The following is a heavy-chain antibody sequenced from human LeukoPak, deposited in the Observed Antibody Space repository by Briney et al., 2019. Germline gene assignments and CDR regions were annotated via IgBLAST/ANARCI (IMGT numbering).Heavy chain of an antibody. CDR3: ARIHRYCSGGACYVLDN. Sequence: SETLSLTCVVSGGSVSGYYWGWIRQPPGRGLEWIGYVYYSGSTNYNPSFKSRITISVDTSRNQSSLQLSSVTAADTAVYYCARIHRYCSGGACYVLDNWGQGTLVAVSS. J-gene: IGHJ4*02. V-gene: IGHV4-59*02. CDR1: GGSVSGYY. D-gene: IGHD2-15*01. CDR2: VYYSGST.